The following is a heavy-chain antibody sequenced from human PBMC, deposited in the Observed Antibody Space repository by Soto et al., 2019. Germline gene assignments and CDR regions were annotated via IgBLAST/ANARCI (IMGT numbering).Heavy chain of an antibody. CDR2: IYYSGST. CDR1: GGSISRYY. CDR3: ATATTGIAAAGTPNYYYYYMDV. D-gene: IGHD6-13*01. Sequence: PSETLSLTCTVSGGSISRYYWSWIRQPPGKGLEWIGYIYYSGSTNYNPSLKSRVTISVDTSKNQFSLKLSSVTAADTAVYYCATATTGIAAAGTPNYYYYYMDVWGKGTTVTVSS. J-gene: IGHJ6*03. V-gene: IGHV4-59*08.